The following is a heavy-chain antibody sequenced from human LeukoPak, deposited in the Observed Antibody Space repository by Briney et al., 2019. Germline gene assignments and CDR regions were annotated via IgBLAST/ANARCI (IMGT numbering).Heavy chain of an antibody. J-gene: IGHJ6*03. CDR1: GGSISSGGYY. Sequence: PSQTLSLTCTVSGGSISSGGYYWSWIRQPPGKGLEWIGYIYHSGSTYYNPSLKSRVTISVDRSKNQFSLKLSSVTAADTAVYYCARVDGELSGGSSPWPVGSPMDVWGKGTTVTVSS. CDR3: ARVDGELSGGSSPWPVGSPMDV. V-gene: IGHV4-30-2*01. D-gene: IGHD2-15*01. CDR2: IYHSGST.